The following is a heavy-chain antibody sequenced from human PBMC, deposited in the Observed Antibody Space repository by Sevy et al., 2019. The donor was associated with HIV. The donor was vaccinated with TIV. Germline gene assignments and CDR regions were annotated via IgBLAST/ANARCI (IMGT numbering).Heavy chain of an antibody. CDR3: ASDRLGITISAEWGGGMDV. CDR2: IRYDGSNK. CDR1: GFTLSSYG. J-gene: IGHJ6*02. D-gene: IGHD3-3*01. V-gene: IGHV3-33*01. Sequence: GGSLRLSCAASGFTLSSYGMHWVRQAPGKGLEWVAVIRYDGSNKYYADSVKGRFTISRDNSKNTLYLQMNSLRAEDTAGYYCASDRLGITISAEWGGGMDVWGQGTTVTVSS.